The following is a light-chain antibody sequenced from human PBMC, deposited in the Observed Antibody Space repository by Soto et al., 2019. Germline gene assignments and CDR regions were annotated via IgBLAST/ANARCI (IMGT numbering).Light chain of an antibody. V-gene: IGKV1-33*01. CDR2: DAS. CDR3: QHYDHLPPLS. CDR1: QDIKNY. J-gene: IGKJ4*01. Sequence: DIQMTQSPSSLSASVGVRDTITCQASQDIKNYLNWYQQKPGKAPNLLIYDASNLKTGVPSRFTGSGSGTHFTFTSSSLQPEDIATYYCQHYDHLPPLSFGGGTKVEIK.